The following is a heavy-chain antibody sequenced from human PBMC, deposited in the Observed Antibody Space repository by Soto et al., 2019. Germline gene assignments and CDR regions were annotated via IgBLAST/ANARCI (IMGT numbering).Heavy chain of an antibody. D-gene: IGHD2-2*01. CDR3: ARDPPPYCSSTSCLFRFDY. CDR2: IIPILGIA. CDR1: GGTFSSYT. V-gene: IGHV1-69*04. Sequence: ASVKVSCKASGGTFSSYTISWVRQAPGQGLEWMGRIIPILGIANYAQKFQGRVTITADKSTSTAYMELSSLRSEDTAVYYCARDPPPYCSSTSCLFRFDYWGQGTLVTVSS. J-gene: IGHJ4*02.